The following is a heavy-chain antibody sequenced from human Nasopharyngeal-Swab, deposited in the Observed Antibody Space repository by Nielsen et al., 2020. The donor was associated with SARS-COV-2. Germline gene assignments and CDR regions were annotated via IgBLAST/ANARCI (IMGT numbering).Heavy chain of an antibody. V-gene: IGHV4-39*01. Sequence: WIRQPPGKGLEWIGTIHYSGNRFYNPSLRSRLSISEDTSKNQFSLQLSSVTAADTAVYYCAKQRGDTAMVFDFWGQGTLVTVSS. CDR3: AKQRGDTAMVFDF. D-gene: IGHD5-18*01. J-gene: IGHJ4*02. CDR2: IHYSGNR.